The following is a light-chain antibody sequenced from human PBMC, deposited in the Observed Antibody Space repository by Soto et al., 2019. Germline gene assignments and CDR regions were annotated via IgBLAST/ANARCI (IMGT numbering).Light chain of an antibody. V-gene: IGKV3-20*01. J-gene: IGKJ3*01. CDR3: QQYGSSLFT. CDR1: QSVSSSY. CDR2: GAS. Sequence: EIVLTQSPGTLSLSPGERATLSCRASQSVSSSYLAWYQQKPGQAPRLLIYGASSRATGIPDSFSGSGSGTDFTLTISRLEPEDFAVYYCQQYGSSLFTFGPGTKVXIK.